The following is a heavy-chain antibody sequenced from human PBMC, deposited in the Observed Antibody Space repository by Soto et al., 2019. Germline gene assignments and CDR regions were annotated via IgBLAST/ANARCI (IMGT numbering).Heavy chain of an antibody. J-gene: IGHJ5*02. CDR1: GYTFTSYA. Sequence: ASVKVSCKASGYTFTSYAMHWLRQAPGQRLEWMGWINAGNGNTKYSQKFQGRVTITRDTSASTAYMELSSLRSEDTAVYYCARDMSRGYDFWSGSINWFDPWGQGTLVTVSS. D-gene: IGHD3-3*01. V-gene: IGHV1-3*01. CDR3: ARDMSRGYDFWSGSINWFDP. CDR2: INAGNGNT.